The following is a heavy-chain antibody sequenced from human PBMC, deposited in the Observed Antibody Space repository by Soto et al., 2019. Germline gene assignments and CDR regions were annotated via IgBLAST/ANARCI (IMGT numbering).Heavy chain of an antibody. CDR2: IIPVFGTA. J-gene: IGHJ6*02. CDR1: GGTFSSYF. V-gene: IGHV1-69*13. CDR3: ARETPSAAAAYYYYGLDV. D-gene: IGHD6-13*01. Sequence: SVKVSCKVSGGTFSSYFINWVRQAPGQGLEWVGGIIPVFGTASYAEKFQGRVTITADESTSTAYMELSRLRSDDTAVYYCARETPSAAAAYYYYGLDVWGQGTTVTAP.